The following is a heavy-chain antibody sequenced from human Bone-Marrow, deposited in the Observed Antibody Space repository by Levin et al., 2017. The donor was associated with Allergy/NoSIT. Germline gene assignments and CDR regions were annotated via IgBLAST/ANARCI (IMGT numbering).Heavy chain of an antibody. J-gene: IGHJ4*02. D-gene: IGHD5-12*01. CDR2: IFPGDSDT. V-gene: IGHV5-51*01. CDR3: AGQSGYAAFDY. Sequence: GESLKISCQGSGYGFGNHWIGWVRQMPGKGLEWMGIIFPGDSDTRYSPSFQGQVTISADKSISPAFLQWSSLKASDTAVDYCAGQSGYAAFDYWGQGTLVTVSS. CDR1: GYGFGNHW.